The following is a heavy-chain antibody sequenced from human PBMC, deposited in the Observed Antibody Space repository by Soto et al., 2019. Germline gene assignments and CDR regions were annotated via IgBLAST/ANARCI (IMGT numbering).Heavy chain of an antibody. CDR2: IYHSGTT. V-gene: IGHV4-38-2*01. J-gene: IGHJ4*02. CDR3: AKTDHVGYFAY. Sequence: PSEMMPLTSGVVEGPIVDLGWCRLIRQSPGKGLVWIGSIYHSGTTYYNPSLESRVTISLDTSQSRFALMLSSVTAAVSAVYYCAKTDHVGYFAYFAQGTLVTVSS. CDR1: EGPIVDLGW. D-gene: IGHD3-10*02.